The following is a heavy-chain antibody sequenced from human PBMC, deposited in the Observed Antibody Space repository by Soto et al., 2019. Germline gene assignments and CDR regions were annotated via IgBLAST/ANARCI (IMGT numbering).Heavy chain of an antibody. CDR2: TYYRSTWNN. J-gene: IGHJ4*02. D-gene: IGHD6-19*01. CDR1: GDSVSSNSAA. V-gene: IGHV6-1*01. CDR3: ARGLGVGWYFDY. Sequence: PSQTLSLTCAISGDSVSSNSAAWHWIRQSPSRGLEWLGRTYYRSTWNNDYAVSVKSRISIDPDTSKNRFSLQLNSVTLEDTAVYYCARGLGVGWYFDYWGQGTLVTVSS.